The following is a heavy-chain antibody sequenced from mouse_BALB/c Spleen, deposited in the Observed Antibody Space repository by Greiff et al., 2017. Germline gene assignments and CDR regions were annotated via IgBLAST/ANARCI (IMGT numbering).Heavy chain of an antibody. CDR3: ARDGNYD. CDR1: GFTFSSYA. V-gene: IGHV5-9-4*01. CDR2: ISSGGSYT. Sequence: DVKLLESGGGLVKPGGSLKLSCAASGFTFSSYAMSWVRQSPEKRLEWVAEISSGGSYTYYPDTVTGRFTISRDNAKNTLYLEMSSLRSEDTAMYYCARDGNYDWGQGTLVTVSA. J-gene: IGHJ3*01. D-gene: IGHD2-1*01.